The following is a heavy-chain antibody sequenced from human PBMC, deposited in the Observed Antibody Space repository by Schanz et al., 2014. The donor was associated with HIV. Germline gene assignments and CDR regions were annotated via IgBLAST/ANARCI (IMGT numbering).Heavy chain of an antibody. CDR1: GFTFSSYG. V-gene: IGHV3-33*06. J-gene: IGHJ6*02. D-gene: IGHD1-7*01. Sequence: QVQLVESGGGVVQPGRSLRLSCAASGFTFSSYGMHWVRQAPGKGLEWVAVIWFDGSNKYYAASVKGRFTISRDNSKKTLYLQMNSLRAEDTAVYYCAKDRITGTTGVPYYYYGMDVWGQGTTVTVSS. CDR2: IWFDGSNK. CDR3: AKDRITGTTGVPYYYYGMDV.